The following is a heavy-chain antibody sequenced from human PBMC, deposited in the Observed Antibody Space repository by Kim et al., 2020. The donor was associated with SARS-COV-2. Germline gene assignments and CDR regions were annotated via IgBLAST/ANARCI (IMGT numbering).Heavy chain of an antibody. CDR1: GFTINDYW. D-gene: IGHD3-10*01. Sequence: GGSLRLSCAASGFTINDYWMTWVRQAPGKGLEWLATLRHGGTGQFYVDYVKGRFTISRDTAKNSFSLQMNSLRVEDTAVYFCARSISQTESHRIGVSFHHWRHGTLVCVSS. CDR3: ARSISQTESHRIGVSFHH. J-gene: IGHJ1*01. CDR2: LRHGGTGQ. V-gene: IGHV3-7*01.